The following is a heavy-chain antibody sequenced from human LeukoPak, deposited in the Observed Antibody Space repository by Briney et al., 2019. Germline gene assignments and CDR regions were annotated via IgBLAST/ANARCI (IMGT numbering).Heavy chain of an antibody. D-gene: IGHD3-10*01. CDR1: GFTFNSYG. V-gene: IGHV3-30*02. CDR3: STDVPTFGSGEFDY. Sequence: GGSLRLSCAASGFTFNSYGMHWVRQAPGKGLEWVSFIRYDGSNKYYADSVKGRFTISRDNSKNTLYLQMNSLKTEDTAVYYCSTDVPTFGSGEFDYWGQGTLVTVSS. J-gene: IGHJ4*02. CDR2: IRYDGSNK.